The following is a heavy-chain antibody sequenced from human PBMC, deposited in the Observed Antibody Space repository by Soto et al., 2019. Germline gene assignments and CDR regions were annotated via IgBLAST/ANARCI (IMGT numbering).Heavy chain of an antibody. D-gene: IGHD1-1*01. CDR3: AMETPLENNTVDY. V-gene: IGHV3-30-3*01. CDR1: GFRFSSFG. J-gene: IGHJ4*02. Sequence: QVQLVESGGGVVQPGRSLRLSCAASGFRFSSFGIHWVRQAPGKGLEWVAVISYDGSKKYYADSMKGRCTISRDNSKNTLYMQVNSLREEETAVYYWAMETPLENNTVDYWCRGTLVSVSS. CDR2: ISYDGSKK.